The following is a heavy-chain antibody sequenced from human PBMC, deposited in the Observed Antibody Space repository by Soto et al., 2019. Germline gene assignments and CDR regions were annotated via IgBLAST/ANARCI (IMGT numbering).Heavy chain of an antibody. Sequence: PGESLKISCRTSGYKFTSSWIAWVRQMPGKGLEWMGIIFPSDSDTRYSPSFQGQVTISADRSTSTVFLQWASLKASDTAVHFCARKDKSGYFNWFDPWGQGTLVIVSS. CDR1: GYKFTSSW. D-gene: IGHD3-22*01. CDR3: ARKDKSGYFNWFDP. V-gene: IGHV5-51*01. CDR2: IFPSDSDT. J-gene: IGHJ5*02.